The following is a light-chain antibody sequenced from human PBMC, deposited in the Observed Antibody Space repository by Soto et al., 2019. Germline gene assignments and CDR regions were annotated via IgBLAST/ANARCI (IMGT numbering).Light chain of an antibody. CDR1: SSDIGGYNF. CDR2: EVN. Sequence: QSALTQPASVSGSPGQSITISCTGTSSDIGGYNFVSWYQHHPGKAPKLMIYEVNNRPSGVSSRFSGSKSGNTASLTISGLQTEDEADYYCSSYTSSSILNGVFGGGTKVTVL. V-gene: IGLV2-14*01. J-gene: IGLJ3*02. CDR3: SSYTSSSILNGV.